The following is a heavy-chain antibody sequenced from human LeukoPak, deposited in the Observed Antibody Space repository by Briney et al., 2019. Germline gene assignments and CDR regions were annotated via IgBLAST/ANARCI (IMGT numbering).Heavy chain of an antibody. D-gene: IGHD2-15*01. CDR1: GFTFSSHE. CDR2: ISSSGQTA. V-gene: IGHV3-48*03. CDR3: ARGYCSGGSCYTY. Sequence: GGSLRLSCAASGFTFSSHEMNWVRQAPGKGLEWVSYISSSGQTAYYADSVKGRFSISRDNAENSLYLQMNSLRAGDTAVYYCARGYCSGGSCYTYWGQGTLVTVSS. J-gene: IGHJ4*02.